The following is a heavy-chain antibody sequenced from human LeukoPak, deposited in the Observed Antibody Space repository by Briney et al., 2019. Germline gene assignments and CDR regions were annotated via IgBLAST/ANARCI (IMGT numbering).Heavy chain of an antibody. V-gene: IGHV3-30-3*01. Sequence: GGSLRLSCAASGFTFSSYAMHWVRQAPGKGLEWVAVISYDGSNKHYADSVKGRFTISRDNSKNTLYLQMNSLRAEDTAVYYCASAAAAGTSGFDYWGQGTLVTVSS. CDR2: ISYDGSNK. CDR1: GFTFSSYA. J-gene: IGHJ4*02. D-gene: IGHD6-13*01. CDR3: ASAAAAGTSGFDY.